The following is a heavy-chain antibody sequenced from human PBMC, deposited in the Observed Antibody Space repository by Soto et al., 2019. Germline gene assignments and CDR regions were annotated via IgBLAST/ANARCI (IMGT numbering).Heavy chain of an antibody. J-gene: IGHJ4*02. CDR3: ATDDYGIFPY. V-gene: IGHV1-2*02. D-gene: IGHD3-10*01. Sequence: HVQLVQSGTEVKKPGASVRVSCMVSGYPFTTYYIHWVRQAPGQGLEWMGWIDPRSGGTVYEQKFQGRVTMTRDTSISTVYMDLSGLTPDDTALYYCATDDYGIFPYWGQGSLVTVSS. CDR1: GYPFTTYY. CDR2: IDPRSGGT.